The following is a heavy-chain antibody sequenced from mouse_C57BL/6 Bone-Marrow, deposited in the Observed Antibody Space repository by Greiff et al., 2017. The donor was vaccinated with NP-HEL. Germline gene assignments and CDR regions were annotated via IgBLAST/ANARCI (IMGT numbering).Heavy chain of an antibody. J-gene: IGHJ2*01. D-gene: IGHD2-3*01. CDR3: ASLYDGYYLFDY. CDR2: IRNKANGYTT. CDR1: GFTFTDYY. Sequence: VQLKESGGGLVQPGGSLSLSCAASGFTFTDYYMSWVRQPPGKALEWLGFIRNKANGYTTEYSASVKGRFTISRDNSQSILYLQRNALRAEDSATYYCASLYDGYYLFDYWGQGTTLTVSS. V-gene: IGHV7-3*01.